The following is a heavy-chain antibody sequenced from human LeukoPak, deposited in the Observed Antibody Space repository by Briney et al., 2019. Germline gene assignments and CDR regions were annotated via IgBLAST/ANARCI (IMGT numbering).Heavy chain of an antibody. CDR3: ARTLLKRGATVTLSFWYFDL. D-gene: IGHD4-11*01. J-gene: IGHJ2*01. CDR1: GFTFSSYS. Sequence: GGSLRLSCAASGFTFSSYSMNWVRQAPGKGLEWVSYISSSSSTIYYADSVKGRFTISRDNAKNSLYLQMNSLRAEDTAVYYCARTLLKRGATVTLSFWYFDLWGRGTLVTVFS. V-gene: IGHV3-48*01. CDR2: ISSSSSTI.